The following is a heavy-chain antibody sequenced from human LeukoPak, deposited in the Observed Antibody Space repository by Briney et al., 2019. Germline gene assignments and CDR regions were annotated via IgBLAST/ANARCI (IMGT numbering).Heavy chain of an antibody. Sequence: SETLSLTCTVSGGSISSSSYYWGWIRQPPGKGLEWVGSIYYSGSTYYNPSLKSRVTMSVDTSKNQFSLKLSSVTAADTAVYYCARHGGSSGFFDYWGQGTLVTVSS. CDR1: GGSISSSSYY. V-gene: IGHV4-39*01. J-gene: IGHJ4*02. D-gene: IGHD3-22*01. CDR3: ARHGGSSGFFDY. CDR2: IYYSGST.